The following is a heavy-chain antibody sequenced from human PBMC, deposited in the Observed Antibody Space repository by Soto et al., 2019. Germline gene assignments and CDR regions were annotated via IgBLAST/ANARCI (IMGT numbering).Heavy chain of an antibody. D-gene: IGHD3-10*01. Sequence: EVQLLESGGALVQPGGSLRLACAASGFTFSCYAMNWVRQAPGKGLEWVSGISGSADSTYYADSVKGRFTISRDNSKDTLYLKMTSLRAEDTAVYYCANSLKVRGYGSNGYPIPGLDSWGQGALVTVSS. V-gene: IGHV3-23*01. CDR3: ANSLKVRGYGSNGYPIPGLDS. CDR2: ISGSADST. CDR1: GFTFSCYA. J-gene: IGHJ4*02.